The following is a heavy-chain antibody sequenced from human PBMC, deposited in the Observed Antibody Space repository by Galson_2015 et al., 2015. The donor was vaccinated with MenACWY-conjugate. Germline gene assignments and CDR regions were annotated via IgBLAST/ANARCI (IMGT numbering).Heavy chain of an antibody. V-gene: IGHV3-74*01. CDR2: IEADGSFS. Sequence: SLRLSCAASGFTFNNYWMHWVRQPPGKGLEWISYIEADGSFSNYADSVKGRFTISTDNAKNVVYLQMDGLGDEDTAVYFCARDNNWSFDSWGQGTLVTVSS. CDR3: ARDNNWSFDS. CDR1: GFTFNNYW. D-gene: IGHD1-1*01. J-gene: IGHJ4*02.